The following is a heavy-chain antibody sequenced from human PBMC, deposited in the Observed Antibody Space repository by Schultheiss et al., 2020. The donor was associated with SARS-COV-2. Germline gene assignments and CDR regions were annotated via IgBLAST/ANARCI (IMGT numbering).Heavy chain of an antibody. CDR3: ARLSRNWKISSVYGDY. Sequence: ESLKISCAVSGYSISSGYYWGWIRQPPGKGLEWIGSIYHSGSTYYNPSLKSRVTISVDTSKNQFSLKLSSVTAADTAVYYCARLSRNWKISSVYGDYWGQGTLVTVSS. V-gene: IGHV4-38-2*01. D-gene: IGHD1-1*01. J-gene: IGHJ4*02. CDR1: GYSISSGYY. CDR2: IYHSGST.